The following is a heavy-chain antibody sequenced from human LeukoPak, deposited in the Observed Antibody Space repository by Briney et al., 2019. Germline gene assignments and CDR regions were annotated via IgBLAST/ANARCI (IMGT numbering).Heavy chain of an antibody. CDR1: GSTFSSYG. J-gene: IGHJ4*02. D-gene: IGHD3-22*01. CDR2: ISYDGSNK. CDR3: AKDRIVVVIQNYFDY. Sequence: GGSLRLSCAASGSTFSSYGMHWVRQAPGKGLEWVAVISYDGSNKYYADSVKGRFTISRDNSKNTLYLQMNSLRAEDTAVYYCAKDRIVVVIQNYFDYWGQGALVTVSS. V-gene: IGHV3-30*18.